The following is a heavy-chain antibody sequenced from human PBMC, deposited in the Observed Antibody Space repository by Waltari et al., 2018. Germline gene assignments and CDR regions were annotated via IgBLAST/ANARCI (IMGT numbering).Heavy chain of an antibody. Sequence: QVQLQESGPGLVKPSETLSLPCAVSGYSLSSGYYWGWIRQPPGKGLEWIGSIYHSGSTYYNPSLKSRVTISVDTSKNQFSLKLSSVTAADTAVYYCATLEWGWFDPWGQGTLVTVSS. V-gene: IGHV4-38-2*01. CDR1: GYSLSSGYY. D-gene: IGHD3-3*01. CDR2: IYHSGST. CDR3: ATLEWGWFDP. J-gene: IGHJ5*02.